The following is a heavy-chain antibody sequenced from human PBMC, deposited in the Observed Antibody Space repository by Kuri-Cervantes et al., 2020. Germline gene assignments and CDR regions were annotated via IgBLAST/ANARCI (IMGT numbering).Heavy chain of an antibody. CDR2: ISGSGGST. CDR3: AREGRGGNYYMDV. CDR1: GFTFSSYA. Sequence: GESLKISCAASGFTFSSYAMSWVRQAPGKGLEWVSAISGSGGSTYYADSVKGRFTISRDNSKNTLYLQMNSLRAEDTAVYYCAREGRGGNYYMDVWGKGTTVTVSS. J-gene: IGHJ6*03. V-gene: IGHV3-23*01.